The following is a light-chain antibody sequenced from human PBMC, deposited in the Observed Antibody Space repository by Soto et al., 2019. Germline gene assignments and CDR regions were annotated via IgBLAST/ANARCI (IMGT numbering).Light chain of an antibody. V-gene: IGKV3-15*01. CDR1: QSVSSN. J-gene: IGKJ4*02. CDR2: DAS. CDR3: QQYNNWLALT. Sequence: EIVMTQSPATLSVSPGERATLSCRASQSVSSNLAWYQQKPGQAPMLLIYDASTRATGIPARFSGSGSGTEFTLTISSLRSEDFAVYYCQQYNNWLALTFGGGTKVEIK.